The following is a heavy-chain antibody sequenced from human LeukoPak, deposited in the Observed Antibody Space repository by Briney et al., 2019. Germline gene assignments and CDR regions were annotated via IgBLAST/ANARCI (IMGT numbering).Heavy chain of an antibody. J-gene: IGHJ4*02. CDR2: INSDGTMI. D-gene: IGHD7-27*01. CDR1: GFTFSSYW. Sequence: PGGSLRLSCAASGFTFSSYWMHWVRQVPGKGLVWVSRINSDGTMISYADSVKGRFTFSRDNARKTLYLQMNSLRTEDTAVYYCVRALGDYWGQGTLVTVSS. CDR3: VRALGDY. V-gene: IGHV3-74*01.